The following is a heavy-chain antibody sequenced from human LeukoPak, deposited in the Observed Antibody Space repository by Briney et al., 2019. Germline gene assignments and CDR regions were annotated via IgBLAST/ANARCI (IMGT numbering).Heavy chain of an antibody. J-gene: IGHJ5*02. CDR3: ARVQLSAEGGELDP. CDR1: GFTFSDYH. Sequence: GGSLRLSCAASGFTFSDYHMTWIRQAPGKGLECIAYISSSSSITFYTDSVKGRFTISRDNAKNSLYLQMNSLRAEDMALYYCARVQLSAEGGELDPWGQGTLVIVSS. CDR2: ISSSSSIT. D-gene: IGHD1-1*01. V-gene: IGHV3-11*03.